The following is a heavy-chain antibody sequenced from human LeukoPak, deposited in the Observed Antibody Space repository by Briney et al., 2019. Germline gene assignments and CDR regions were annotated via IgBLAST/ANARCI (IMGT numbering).Heavy chain of an antibody. D-gene: IGHD4-17*01. CDR2: INSDGSST. Sequence: GGSLRLSCAASGFTLSSYWMHWVRQAPGKGLVWVSRINSDGSSTSYADSVKGRFTISRDNAKNTLYLQMNSLRAEDTAVYYCARDDGDLYYYGMDVWGQGTTVTVSS. V-gene: IGHV3-74*01. CDR3: ARDDGDLYYYGMDV. CDR1: GFTLSSYW. J-gene: IGHJ6*02.